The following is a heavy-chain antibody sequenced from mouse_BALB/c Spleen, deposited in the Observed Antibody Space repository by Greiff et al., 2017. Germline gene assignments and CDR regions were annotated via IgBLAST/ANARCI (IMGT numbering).Heavy chain of an antibody. J-gene: IGHJ4*01. CDR1: GYTFTSYW. Sequence: VQLQQSGAELAKPGASVKLSCKASGYTFTSYWMHWVKQRPGQGLEWIGYINPSSGYTKYNQKFKDKATLTVDTSSSTAYMQLSSLTSEDSAVYYCARFRRVFYAMDYWGQGTSVTVSS. CDR3: ARFRRVFYAMDY. CDR2: INPSSGYT. V-gene: IGHV1-7*01.